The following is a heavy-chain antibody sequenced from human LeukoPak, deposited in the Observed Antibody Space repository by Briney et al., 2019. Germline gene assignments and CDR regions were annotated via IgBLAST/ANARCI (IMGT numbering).Heavy chain of an antibody. CDR3: ARPDDYGVNWFDP. J-gene: IGHJ5*02. Sequence: SETLSLTCTVSGGSIISSSYYWGWIRQPPGKGLEWLGSIYYSVSPYYNPSLKSRVTISVDTSKNQFSLKLSSVTAADTAVYYCARPDDYGVNWFDPWGQGTLVTVSS. V-gene: IGHV4-39*01. CDR1: GGSIISSSYY. CDR2: IYYSVSP. D-gene: IGHD4-17*01.